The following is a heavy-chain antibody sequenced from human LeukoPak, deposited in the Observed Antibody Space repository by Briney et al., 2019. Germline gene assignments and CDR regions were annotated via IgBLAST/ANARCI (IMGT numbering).Heavy chain of an antibody. Sequence: SETLSPTCAVYGGSFSGYYWSWIRQPPGKGLEWIGEINHSGSTNYNPSLKSRVTISVDTSKNQFSLKLSSVTAADTAVYYCARDPAYESPNYYMDVWGKGTTVTVSS. CDR1: GGSFSGYY. CDR2: INHSGST. CDR3: ARDPAYESPNYYMDV. J-gene: IGHJ6*03. D-gene: IGHD2-21*01. V-gene: IGHV4-34*01.